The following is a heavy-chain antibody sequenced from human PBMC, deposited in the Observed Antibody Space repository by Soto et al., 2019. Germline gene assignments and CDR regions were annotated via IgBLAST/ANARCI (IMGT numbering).Heavy chain of an antibody. J-gene: IGHJ4*02. D-gene: IGHD1-1*01. CDR2: IYFSGST. CDR3: ARHGPSILITTPIDH. CDR1: GGSISSTTSY. V-gene: IGHV4-39*01. Sequence: PSETLSLTCTVSGGSISSTTSYWGWIRQPPGKGLEWIATIYFSGSTYYNPSLKNRVNISVDTSKNQFSLRLTSVTAADTAVYYCARHGPSILITTPIDHWGQGTLVTVSS.